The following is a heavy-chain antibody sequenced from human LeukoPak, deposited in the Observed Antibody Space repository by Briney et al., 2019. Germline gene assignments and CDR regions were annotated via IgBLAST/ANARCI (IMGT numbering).Heavy chain of an antibody. CDR1: GYTFTGYY. CDR3: ARGGRGGIPLDF. V-gene: IGHV1-2*02. Sequence: ASVKVSCKASGYTFTGYYMHWVRQAPGQGLEWMGWINPNSGGTNYAQKFQGRVTMTSDTSIDTAYMELNRLRSDDTAVYYCARGGRGGIPLDFWGQGTLVTVSA. J-gene: IGHJ4*02. D-gene: IGHD5-18*01. CDR2: INPNSGGT.